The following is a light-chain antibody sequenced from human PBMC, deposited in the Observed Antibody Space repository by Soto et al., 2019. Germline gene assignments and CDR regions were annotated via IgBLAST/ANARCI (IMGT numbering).Light chain of an antibody. J-gene: IGKJ1*01. CDR2: SAS. CDR3: QQYYVWPPT. Sequence: EIVVTQSPATLSVSPGESAALSCRASQSISAHLAWYQQRPGQSPRLLISSASSRVTGFSARFSGSGSGTELTLTISSLQSEDFAVYHCQQYYVWPPTFGQGTKIEI. CDR1: QSISAH. V-gene: IGKV3-15*01.